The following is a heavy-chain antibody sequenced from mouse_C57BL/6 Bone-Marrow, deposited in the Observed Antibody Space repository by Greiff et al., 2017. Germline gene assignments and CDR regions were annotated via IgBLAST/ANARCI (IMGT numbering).Heavy chain of an antibody. Sequence: VHLVESGAELARPGASVKLSCKASGYTFTSYGISWVKQRTGQGLEWIGEIYPRSGNTYYNEKFKGKATLTADKSSSTAYMELRSLTSEDSAVYFCARLGEYDEDYWGQGTTLTVSS. D-gene: IGHD2-12*01. CDR3: ARLGEYDEDY. V-gene: IGHV1-81*01. J-gene: IGHJ2*01. CDR2: IYPRSGNT. CDR1: GYTFTSYG.